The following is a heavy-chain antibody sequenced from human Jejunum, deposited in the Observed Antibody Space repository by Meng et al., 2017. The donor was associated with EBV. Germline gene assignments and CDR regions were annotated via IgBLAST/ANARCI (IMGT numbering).Heavy chain of an antibody. CDR2: IIHSGST. J-gene: IGHJ4*02. D-gene: IGHD6-19*01. CDR3: ARKAVPGTFARPKFDY. V-gene: IGHV4-34*12. Sequence: QGQLQQGCAGLVKPSETLFLTCAVYGGSLHYYYWTWIRQPPGKGLEWIGEIIHSGSTNYDPSLKSRVTISVDRSKNQFSLKLTSVTAADTAVYYCARKAVPGTFARPKFDYWGQGTLVTVSS. CDR1: GGSLHYYY.